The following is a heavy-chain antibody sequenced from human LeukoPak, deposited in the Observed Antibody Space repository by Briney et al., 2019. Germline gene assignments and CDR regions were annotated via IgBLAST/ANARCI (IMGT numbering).Heavy chain of an antibody. CDR1: GFTFSRYS. D-gene: IGHD3-10*01. CDR3: ASEESSGSYSY. V-gene: IGHV3-21*01. Sequence: PGGSLRLSCAASGFTFSRYSMNWVRQAPGKGLEWVSSISDTGYYIYYADSVKGRFTISRDNAKNSLYLQMNSLRAEDTAVYYCASEESSGSYSYWGQGTLVTVSS. J-gene: IGHJ4*02. CDR2: ISDTGYYI.